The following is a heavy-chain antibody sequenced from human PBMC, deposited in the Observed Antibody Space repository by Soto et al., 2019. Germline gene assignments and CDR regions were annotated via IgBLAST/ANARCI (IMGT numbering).Heavy chain of an antibody. D-gene: IGHD4-17*01. CDR1: GFSLTTTSMG. Sequence: QITLKESGPPLVRPAQTLTLTCAFSGFSLTTTSMGVAWIRQPQGKALEWLALIYWDDDKRYSPSLKDRLTSANDTTRSRVVLTISNMSHEVTGTYFCAHAGDYDLLSFDHWGPGTLVTVSS. CDR3: AHAGDYDLLSFDH. CDR2: IYWDDDK. J-gene: IGHJ4*02. V-gene: IGHV2-5*02.